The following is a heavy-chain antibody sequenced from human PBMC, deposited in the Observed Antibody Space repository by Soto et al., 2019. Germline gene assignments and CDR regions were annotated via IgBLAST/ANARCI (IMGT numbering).Heavy chain of an antibody. Sequence: QVQLVQSGAEVKKPGSSVKVSCKASGGTFSSYAISWVRQAPGQGLEWMGGIIPIFGTANYAQKFQGRVTMTADESTRQAYLELSRLRSEGTAVYYCAILGYCSGGSCPRGMDVWGQGTTVTVSS. CDR1: GGTFSSYA. V-gene: IGHV1-69*12. CDR2: IIPIFGTA. D-gene: IGHD2-15*01. J-gene: IGHJ6*02. CDR3: AILGYCSGGSCPRGMDV.